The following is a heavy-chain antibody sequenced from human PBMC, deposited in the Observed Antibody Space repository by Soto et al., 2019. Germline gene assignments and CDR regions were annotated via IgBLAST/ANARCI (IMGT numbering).Heavy chain of an antibody. D-gene: IGHD3-3*01. J-gene: IGHJ6*02. V-gene: IGHV3-23*01. CDR2: ISGSGGST. CDR1: GFTFSSYA. Sequence: PGGSLRLSCAASGFTFSSYAMSWVRQAPGKGLEWVSAISGSGGSTYYADSVKGRFTISRDNSKNTLYLQMNSLRAEDTAVYYCAKDYAEPYYXFWSGYHGTYYYYGMDVWGQGTTVTVSS. CDR3: AKDYAEPYYXFWSGYHGTYYYYGMDV.